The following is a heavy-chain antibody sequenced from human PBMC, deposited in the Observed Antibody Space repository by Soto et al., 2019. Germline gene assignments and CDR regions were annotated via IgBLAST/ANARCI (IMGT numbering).Heavy chain of an antibody. J-gene: IGHJ6*02. V-gene: IGHV6-1*01. CDR1: GDSVSSNSAA. CDR3: ARVGQQMVRTYYYYGMDV. D-gene: IGHD6-13*01. Sequence: SQTLSLTCAISGDSVSSNSAAWNWIRQSPSRGLEWLGRTYYRSKWYNDYAVSVKSRITINPDTSKNQFSLQLNSVTPEDTAVYYCARVGQQMVRTYYYYGMDVWGQGTTVTVS. CDR2: TYYRSKWYN.